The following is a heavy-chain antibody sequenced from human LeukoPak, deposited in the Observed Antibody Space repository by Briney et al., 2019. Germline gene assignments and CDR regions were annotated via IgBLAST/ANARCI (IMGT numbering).Heavy chain of an antibody. V-gene: IGHV3-30-3*01. CDR1: GFTFSSYA. D-gene: IGHD3-22*01. CDR2: ISYDGSNK. CDR3: ARIVVVFRGGGDYFDY. Sequence: GGSLRLSCAASGFTFSSYAMHWVRQAPGKGLEWVAVISYDGSNKYYADSVKGRFTISRDNSKNTLYLQMNSLRAEDTAVYYCARIVVVFRGGGDYFDYWGQGTLVTVSS. J-gene: IGHJ4*02.